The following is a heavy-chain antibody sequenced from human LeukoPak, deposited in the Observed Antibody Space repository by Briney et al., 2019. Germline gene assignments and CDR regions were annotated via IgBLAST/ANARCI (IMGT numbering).Heavy chain of an antibody. Sequence: SVTLSLPRTVSGGSIRSYYWSWIRQPPGKGLEGIGYVYYSGSTNYNPSLKSRVTISVDTSKNQFSLQLSSVPAADTAVDYCARVASNYDYYFDYWGQGTLVTVSS. CDR1: GGSIRSYY. V-gene: IGHV4-59*01. J-gene: IGHJ4*02. D-gene: IGHD4-11*01. CDR2: VYYSGST. CDR3: ARVASNYDYYFDY.